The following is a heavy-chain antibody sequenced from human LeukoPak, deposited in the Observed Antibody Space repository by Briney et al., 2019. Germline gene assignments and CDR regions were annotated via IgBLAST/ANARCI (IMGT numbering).Heavy chain of an antibody. J-gene: IGHJ5*02. D-gene: IGHD6-13*01. Sequence: KSSETLSLTCTVSGGSISSSSYYWGWIRQPPGKGLEWIGSIYYSGSTYYNPSLKSRVTISVDTSKNQFSLKLSSVTAADTAVYYCARSSGYSSSGGLNWFDTWAREPWSPPPQ. V-gene: IGHV4-39*01. CDR2: IYYSGST. CDR3: ARSSGYSSSGGLNWFDT. CDR1: GGSISSSSYY.